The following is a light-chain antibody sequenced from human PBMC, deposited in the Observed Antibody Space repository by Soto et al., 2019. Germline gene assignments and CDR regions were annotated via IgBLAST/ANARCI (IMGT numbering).Light chain of an antibody. J-gene: IGKJ1*01. Sequence: DIVLTQSPGTLSSSPGESATLSCRSSHTVTSNYFAWYQQKPGQAPRLLFFGASIRATGLPDRFSGGGSGTDFTLTISRLEPEDFAVYYCQQYGSSPGTFGQGTKVDI. CDR3: QQYGSSPGT. CDR2: GAS. CDR1: HTVTSNY. V-gene: IGKV3-20*01.